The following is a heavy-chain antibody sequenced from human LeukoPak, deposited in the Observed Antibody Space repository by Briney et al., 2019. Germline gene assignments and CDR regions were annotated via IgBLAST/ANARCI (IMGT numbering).Heavy chain of an antibody. D-gene: IGHD5-24*01. V-gene: IGHV4-39*07. J-gene: IGHJ6*03. CDR3: ARVEMANSYYYYYYMDV. Sequence: PSETLSLTCIVSGGSISSSSYYWGWIRQPPGKGLEWIGRIYYSGSTSYNPSLKSRVTISVDTSKNQFSLKLSSVTAADTAVYYCARVEMANSYYYYYYMDVWGKGTTVTVSS. CDR2: IYYSGST. CDR1: GGSISSSSYY.